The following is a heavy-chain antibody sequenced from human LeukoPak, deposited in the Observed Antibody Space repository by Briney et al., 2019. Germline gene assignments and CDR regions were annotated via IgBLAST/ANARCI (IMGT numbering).Heavy chain of an antibody. V-gene: IGHV3-48*02. Sequence: PGGSLRLSCAASGFTFSSYSMNWVRQAPGKGLEWVSYISSSSSTIYYVDSVKGRFTISRDNAKNSLYLQMNSLRDEDTAVYYCAREVDYYGSGSRYYYYYGMDVWGQGTTVTVSS. CDR2: ISSSSSTI. CDR1: GFTFSSYS. CDR3: AREVDYYGSGSRYYYYYGMDV. J-gene: IGHJ6*02. D-gene: IGHD3-10*01.